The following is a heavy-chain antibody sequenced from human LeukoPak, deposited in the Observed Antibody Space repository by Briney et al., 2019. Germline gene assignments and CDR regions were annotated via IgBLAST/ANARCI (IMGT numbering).Heavy chain of an antibody. D-gene: IGHD6-25*01. CDR3: AKRGGYGSFDY. Sequence: GGSLRLSCAASGFTFSSHVVSWVRQAPGKGLECVSTISGDGVSTYYADSVKGRSTISRDNSKNTLCLQMSSLRADDTALYYCAKRGGYGSFDYWGQGTLVTVSS. V-gene: IGHV3-23*01. J-gene: IGHJ4*02. CDR2: ISGDGVST. CDR1: GFTFSSHV.